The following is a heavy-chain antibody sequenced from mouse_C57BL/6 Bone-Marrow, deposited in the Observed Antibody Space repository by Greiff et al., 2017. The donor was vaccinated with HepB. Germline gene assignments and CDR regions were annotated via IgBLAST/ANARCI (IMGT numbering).Heavy chain of an antibody. V-gene: IGHV1-9*01. CDR3: ARSGVYYYGTKRWYYFDY. CDR1: GYTFTGYW. CDR2: ILPGSGST. J-gene: IGHJ2*01. D-gene: IGHD1-1*01. Sequence: VHLVESGAELMKPGASVKLSCKATGYTFTGYWIEWVKQRPGHGLEWIGEILPGSGSTNYNEKFKGKATFTADTSSNTAYMQLSSLTTEDSAIYYCARSGVYYYGTKRWYYFDYWGQGTTLTVSS.